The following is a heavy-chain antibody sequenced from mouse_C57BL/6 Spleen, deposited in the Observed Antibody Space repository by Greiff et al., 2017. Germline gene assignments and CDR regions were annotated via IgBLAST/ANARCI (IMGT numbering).Heavy chain of an antibody. CDR1: GYTFTSYW. CDR3: TRDGYDGRNYFDY. J-gene: IGHJ2*01. Sequence: EVQGVESGTVLARPGASVKMSCKTSGYTFTSYWMHWVKQRPGQGLEWIGAIYPGNSDTSYNQKFKGKAKLTAVTSASTAYMELSSLTNEDSAVYYCTRDGYDGRNYFDYWGQGTTLTVSS. CDR2: IYPGNSDT. V-gene: IGHV1-5*01. D-gene: IGHD2-2*01.